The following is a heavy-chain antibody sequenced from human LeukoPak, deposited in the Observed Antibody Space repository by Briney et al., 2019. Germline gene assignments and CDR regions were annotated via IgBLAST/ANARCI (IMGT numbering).Heavy chain of an antibody. CDR2: IYNSGST. CDR1: GGSLSNYY. J-gene: IGHJ4*02. D-gene: IGHD2-2*01. Sequence: SETPSPTRSVSGGSLSNYYWSWIRQSPREGPEWIGYIYNSGSTNYNPSLKSRVTISLDTSKKQFSLKLTSVTAADTAIYYCATEYCTSSSCRFDSWGQGTLVTVSS. V-gene: IGHV4-59*01. CDR3: ATEYCTSSSCRFDS.